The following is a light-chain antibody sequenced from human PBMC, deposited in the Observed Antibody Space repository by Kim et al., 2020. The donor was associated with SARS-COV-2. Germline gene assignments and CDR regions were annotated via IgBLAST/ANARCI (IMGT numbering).Light chain of an antibody. CDR2: DVN. CDR1: SSDVGVYNF. V-gene: IGLV2-11*01. Sequence: PGQSVAISCTGISSDVGVYNFASWYQHHPGKAPKLMIYDVNKRPSGVPDRFSGSKSGNTASLTISGLQAEDEADYYCCSYSASSVIFGGGTQLTVL. J-gene: IGLJ2*01. CDR3: CSYSASSVI.